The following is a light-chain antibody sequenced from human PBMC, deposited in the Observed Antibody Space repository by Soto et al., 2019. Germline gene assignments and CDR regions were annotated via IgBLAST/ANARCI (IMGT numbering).Light chain of an antibody. J-gene: IGKJ1*01. CDR2: GAS. V-gene: IGKV3-15*01. CDR3: QQYTNWPPWT. CDR1: QSVSSTY. Sequence: EIVLTQSPGTLSLSPGERATLICRASQSVSSTYLAWYQQKPGQAPRLLIYGASSRATGIPARFSGSGSGTEFTLTISSLQSEDFAVYYCQQYTNWPPWTFGQGTKVEIK.